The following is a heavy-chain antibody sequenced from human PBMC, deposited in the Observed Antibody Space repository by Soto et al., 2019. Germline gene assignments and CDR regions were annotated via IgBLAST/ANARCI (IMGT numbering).Heavy chain of an antibody. J-gene: IGHJ4*02. CDR2: IIPILGIA. V-gene: IGHV1-69*02. CDR1: GGTFSSYT. CDR3: IYSKVVVPAAMGRRPRPQAQNTSGYGPFDY. D-gene: IGHD2-2*01. Sequence: ASVKVSCKASGGTFSSYTISWVRQAPGQGLEWMGRIIPILGIANYAQKFQGRVTITADKSTSTAYMELGSLRSEDTAVYYCIYSKVVVPAAMGRRPRPQAQNTSGYGPFDYWGQGTLVTVSS.